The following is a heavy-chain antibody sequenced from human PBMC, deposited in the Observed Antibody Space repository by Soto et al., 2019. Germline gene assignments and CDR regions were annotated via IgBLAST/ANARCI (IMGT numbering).Heavy chain of an antibody. CDR2: INPNSGDT. J-gene: IGHJ6*02. Sequence: ASVKVSCKASGYTFTGYYIQWVRQAPGQGLEWMGWINPNSGDTNYAQNFRCRVSMTRYTSINTAYMDLSRLTSDDSAVYYCARDRDYGLLYYFYYGMNIWGQGTTVTVSS. V-gene: IGHV1-2*02. D-gene: IGHD4-17*01. CDR3: ARDRDYGLLYYFYYGMNI. CDR1: GYTFTGYY.